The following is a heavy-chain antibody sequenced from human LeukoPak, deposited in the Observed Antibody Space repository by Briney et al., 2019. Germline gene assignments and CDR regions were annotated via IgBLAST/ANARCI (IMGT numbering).Heavy chain of an antibody. Sequence: GGSLRLSCAASGFTFSTFSMNWVRQAPGKGLEWISYISSSSSTIHYADSVKGRFTISRDNAKNSLYLQMNSLRAEDTAVYYCARGGDGYCSSTTCSPFDYWGQGTLVTVSS. J-gene: IGHJ4*02. CDR1: GFTFSTFS. V-gene: IGHV3-48*01. CDR3: ARGGDGYCSSTTCSPFDY. D-gene: IGHD2-2*01. CDR2: ISSSSSTI.